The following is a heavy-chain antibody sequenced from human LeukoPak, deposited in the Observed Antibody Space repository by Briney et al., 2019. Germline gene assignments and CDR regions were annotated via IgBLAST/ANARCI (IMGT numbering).Heavy chain of an antibody. CDR3: ARRLGRGMDV. CDR2: ISYDGSNK. J-gene: IGHJ6*02. Sequence: GGSLRLSCAASRFTFSSYGMHWVRQAPGKELEWVAVISYDGSNKYYADSVKGRFTISRDNSKNTLYLQMNSLRAEDTTVYYCARRLGRGMDVWGQGTTVTVSS. D-gene: IGHD1-26*01. CDR1: RFTFSSYG. V-gene: IGHV3-30*03.